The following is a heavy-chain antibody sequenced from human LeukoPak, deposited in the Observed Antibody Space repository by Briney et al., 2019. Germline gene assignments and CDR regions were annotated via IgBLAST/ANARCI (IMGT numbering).Heavy chain of an antibody. CDR2: IIPIFGTA. D-gene: IGHD6-13*01. V-gene: IGHV1-69*13. Sequence: GASVKVSCKASGGTFSSYAISWVRQAPGQGLEWMGGIIPIFGTANYAQKFQGRVTITADESTSTAYMELSSLRSEDTAVYHCARDGIAAASPDYWGQGTLVTVSS. CDR1: GGTFSSYA. J-gene: IGHJ4*02. CDR3: ARDGIAAASPDY.